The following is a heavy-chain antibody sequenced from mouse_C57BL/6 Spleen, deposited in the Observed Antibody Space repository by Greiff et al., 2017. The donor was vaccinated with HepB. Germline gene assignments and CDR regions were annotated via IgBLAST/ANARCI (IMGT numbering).Heavy chain of an antibody. J-gene: IGHJ4*01. V-gene: IGHV1-9*01. CDR3: AREKVYYDYDEGAMDY. CDR1: GYTFTGYW. CDR2: ILPGSGST. D-gene: IGHD2-4*01. Sequence: QVQLQQSGAELMKPGASVKLSCKATGYTFTGYWIEWVKQRPGHGLEWIGEILPGSGSTNYNEKFKGKATFTADTSSNTAYMQLSSLTTEDSAIYYCAREKVYYDYDEGAMDYWGQGTSVTVSS.